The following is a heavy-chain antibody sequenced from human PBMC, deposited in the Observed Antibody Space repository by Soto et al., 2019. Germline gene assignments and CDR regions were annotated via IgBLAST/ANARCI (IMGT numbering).Heavy chain of an antibody. V-gene: IGHV3-23*01. Sequence: PGGSLRLSCAASGFTFSSYAMSWVRQAPGKGLEWVSAISGSGGSTYYADSVKGRFTISRDNSKNTLNLQMKNLRAEDTAVYYCAKLSSGWYVDAFDIWGQGTMVTVSS. CDR1: GFTFSSYA. J-gene: IGHJ3*02. CDR2: ISGSGGST. D-gene: IGHD6-19*01. CDR3: AKLSSGWYVDAFDI.